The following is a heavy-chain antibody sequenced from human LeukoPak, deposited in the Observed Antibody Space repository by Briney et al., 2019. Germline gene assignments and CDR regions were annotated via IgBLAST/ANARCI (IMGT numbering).Heavy chain of an antibody. D-gene: IGHD3-22*01. Sequence: GGSLRLSCAASGFTFSSYAMSWVRQAPGKGLEWVSAISGSGGSTYYADSVKGRFTISGDNSKNTLYLQMNSLRAEDTAVYYCASFSPPRYYYDSSGYYWGQGTLVTVSS. V-gene: IGHV3-23*01. CDR1: GFTFSSYA. CDR2: ISGSGGST. CDR3: ASFSPPRYYYDSSGYY. J-gene: IGHJ4*02.